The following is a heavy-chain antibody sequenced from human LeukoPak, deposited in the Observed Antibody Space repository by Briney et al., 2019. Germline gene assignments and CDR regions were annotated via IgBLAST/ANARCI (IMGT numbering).Heavy chain of an antibody. Sequence: GGSLRLSCAASEFTFSSYAVHWVRQAPGKGLEWVAVISYDGSNKYYADSVKGRFTISRDNSKNTLYLQMNSLRAEDTAVYYCARGIGGHYYDSSGYYYEDYWGQGTLVTVSS. J-gene: IGHJ4*02. CDR3: ARGIGGHYYDSSGYYYEDY. CDR2: ISYDGSNK. D-gene: IGHD3-22*01. V-gene: IGHV3-30*04. CDR1: EFTFSSYA.